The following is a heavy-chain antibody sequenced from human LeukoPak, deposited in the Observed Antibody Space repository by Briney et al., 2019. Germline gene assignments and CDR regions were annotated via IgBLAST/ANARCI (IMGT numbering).Heavy chain of an antibody. CDR2: IDTRGENT. CDR1: GFTSIDHG. Sequence: PGGSLRLSCATSGFTSIDHGMTWVRQAPGRGLEWVSTIDTRGENTFYADAVKGRFTISRDNSKNTVYLQMDSLRVEDTAIYYCAKNSGTYYYWGQGALVTV. D-gene: IGHD1-26*01. CDR3: AKNSGTYYY. J-gene: IGHJ4*02. V-gene: IGHV3-23*01.